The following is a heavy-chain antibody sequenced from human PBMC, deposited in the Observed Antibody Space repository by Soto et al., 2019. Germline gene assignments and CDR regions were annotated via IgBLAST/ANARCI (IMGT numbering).Heavy chain of an antibody. V-gene: IGHV1-69*06. Sequence: GASVKVSCKASGGTFRSYAISWLRQAPGQGLEWMGGIIPIFGTANYAQKFQGRVTITADKSTSTAYMELSSLRSEDTAVYYCATTNNLRYYDFWSGPLDYWGQGTLVTFSS. CDR1: GGTFRSYA. CDR2: IIPIFGTA. J-gene: IGHJ4*02. D-gene: IGHD3-3*01. CDR3: ATTNNLRYYDFWSGPLDY.